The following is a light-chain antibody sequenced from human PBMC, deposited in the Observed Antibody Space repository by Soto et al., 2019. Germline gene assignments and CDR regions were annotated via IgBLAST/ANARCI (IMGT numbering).Light chain of an antibody. V-gene: IGKV3D-20*01. Sequence: EIVLTQSPATLYLSPGERATLSCGASQTVGSTYLAWYHQKPGLAPRLLIYDTSSRATGIPDRFSGSGSGTDFTLTISRLEPEDCAVYSCQHYGSSPWTFGQGAKVEIK. J-gene: IGKJ1*01. CDR3: QHYGSSPWT. CDR1: QTVGSTY. CDR2: DTS.